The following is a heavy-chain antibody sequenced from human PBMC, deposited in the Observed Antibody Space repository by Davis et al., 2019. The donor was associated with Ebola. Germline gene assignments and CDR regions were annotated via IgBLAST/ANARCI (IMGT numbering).Heavy chain of an antibody. D-gene: IGHD1-26*01. CDR1: GFTFTSSA. V-gene: IGHV1-58*02. CDR3: ATHKAARTREWEDYFDY. J-gene: IGHJ4*02. Sequence: AASVKVSCKASGFTFTSSAMQWVRQARGQRLEWIGWIVVGSGNTNYAQKFQERVTITRDMSTSTAYMELSSLRSEDTAVYYCATHKAARTREWEDYFDYWGQGTLVTVSS. CDR2: IVVGSGNT.